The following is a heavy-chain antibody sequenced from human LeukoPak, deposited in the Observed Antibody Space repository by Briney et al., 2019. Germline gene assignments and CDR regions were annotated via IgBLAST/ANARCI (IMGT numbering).Heavy chain of an antibody. J-gene: IGHJ4*02. CDR3: ASFSVRGVRLHDY. CDR1: GYTLTELS. V-gene: IGHV1-24*01. CDR2: FDPDDGGT. Sequence: ASVKVSCKVSGYTLTELSMHWVRQAPGKGLEWMGGFDPDDGGTIYAQKFQGRVTMTEDTSTDPAYMELSSLRSEDTAVYYCASFSVRGVRLHDYWGQGTLVTVSS. D-gene: IGHD3-10*01.